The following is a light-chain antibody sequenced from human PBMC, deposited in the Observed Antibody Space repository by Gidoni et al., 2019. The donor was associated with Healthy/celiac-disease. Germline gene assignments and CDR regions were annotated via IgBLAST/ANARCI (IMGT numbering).Light chain of an antibody. Sequence: DIQMTQSPSSLSASVGDRVTITCQASQDISNYLNWYQQKPVKAPKLLIYDASNLETGVPSRFSGSGSATDFTFTISSLQPEDIATYYCQQYDNLPLTFGGXTKVEIK. V-gene: IGKV1-33*01. CDR2: DAS. J-gene: IGKJ4*01. CDR3: QQYDNLPLT. CDR1: QDISNY.